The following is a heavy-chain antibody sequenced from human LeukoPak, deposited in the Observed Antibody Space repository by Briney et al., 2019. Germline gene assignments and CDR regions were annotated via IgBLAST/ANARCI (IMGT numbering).Heavy chain of an antibody. CDR3: ARGGSSSWDYFDY. J-gene: IGHJ4*02. Sequence: GGSLRLSCAASGFTFSSYAMHWVRQAPGKGLEYASGISSNGGSTYYANSVKGRFTISRDNSKNTLYLQMGSLRGEDMAVYYCARGGSSSWDYFDYWGQGTLVTVSS. CDR2: ISSNGGST. D-gene: IGHD6-13*01. CDR1: GFTFSSYA. V-gene: IGHV3-64*01.